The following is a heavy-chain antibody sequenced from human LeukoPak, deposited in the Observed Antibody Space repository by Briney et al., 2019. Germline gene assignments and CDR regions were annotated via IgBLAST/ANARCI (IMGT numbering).Heavy chain of an antibody. CDR1: GFTFDDYA. CDR2: ISWNSGSI. Sequence: GGSLRLSCAASGFTFDDYAMHWVRQAPGKGLEWVSGISWNSGSIGYADSVTGRFTISRDNAKNSLYLQMNSLRAEDTALYYCAKAASLSTVTTPLGYWDQGTLVTVSS. V-gene: IGHV3-9*01. D-gene: IGHD4-17*01. CDR3: AKAASLSTVTTPLGY. J-gene: IGHJ4*02.